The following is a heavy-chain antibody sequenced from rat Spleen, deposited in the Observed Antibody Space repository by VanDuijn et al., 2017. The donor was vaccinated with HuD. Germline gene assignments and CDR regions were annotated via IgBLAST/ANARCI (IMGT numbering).Heavy chain of an antibody. D-gene: IGHD1-2*01. Sequence: EVQLVESGGGLVQPGRSLKLSCAASGFTFSNYDMAWVRQAPTKGLEWVASISTSGGSTYYRDSVKGRFTVSRDNAKSTLYLQMDSLRSEDTATYYGARGAIKDGGQGVMVTVSS. J-gene: IGHJ2*01. V-gene: IGHV5-25*01. CDR3: ARGAIKD. CDR1: GFTFSNYD. CDR2: ISTSGGST.